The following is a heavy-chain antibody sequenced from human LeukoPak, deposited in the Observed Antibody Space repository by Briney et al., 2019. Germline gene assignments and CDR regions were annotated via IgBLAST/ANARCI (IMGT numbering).Heavy chain of an antibody. Sequence: GGSLRLSCTASGFTFSNYWMSWVRQAPGKGLEWVANIKQDGSEKYYVDSVKGRFTISRDNAKNSLYLQMNSLRAEDTAVYYCTRDSSVAAAGTSWELLRSHYYYYYMDVWGKGTTVTVSS. V-gene: IGHV3-7*01. CDR3: TRDSSVAAAGTSWELLRSHYYYYYMDV. J-gene: IGHJ6*03. CDR1: GFTFSNYW. D-gene: IGHD6-13*01. CDR2: IKQDGSEK.